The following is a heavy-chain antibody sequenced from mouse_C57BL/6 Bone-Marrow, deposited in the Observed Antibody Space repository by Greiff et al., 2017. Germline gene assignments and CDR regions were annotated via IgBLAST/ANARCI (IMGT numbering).Heavy chain of an antibody. V-gene: IGHV1-54*01. CDR1: GYAFTNYL. J-gene: IGHJ1*03. Sequence: QVQLQQSGAELVRPGTSVKVSCKASGYAFTNYLIEWVKQRPGQGLEWIGVINPGSGGTNYNEKFKGKATLTADKSSITAYMQLSSLTSEDSAVXFCAREAAQARWYFDVWGTGTTVTVSS. CDR3: AREAAQARWYFDV. CDR2: INPGSGGT. D-gene: IGHD3-2*02.